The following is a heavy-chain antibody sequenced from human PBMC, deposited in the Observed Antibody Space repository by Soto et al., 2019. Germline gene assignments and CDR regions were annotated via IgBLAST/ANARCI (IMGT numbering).Heavy chain of an antibody. V-gene: IGHV1-46*01. CDR1: GYQFTGSY. Sequence: QVRLLQSGAEVQRPGASINISCQATGYQFTGSYLHWIRRAPGHGPHWMGMINPTTGSTTYAATSQVRLAMSTDRSAGTVYLGLGGLTSADTATYYCARQYCSGTDCYWYFDFWGQGTFVTVSS. CDR2: INPTTGST. D-gene: IGHD2-15*01. CDR3: ARQYCSGTDCYWYFDF. J-gene: IGHJ4*02.